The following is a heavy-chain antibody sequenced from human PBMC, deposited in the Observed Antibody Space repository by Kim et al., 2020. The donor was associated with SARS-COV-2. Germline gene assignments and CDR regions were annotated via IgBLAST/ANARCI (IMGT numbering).Heavy chain of an antibody. CDR3: AKVGEAFDM. J-gene: IGHJ3*02. CDR1: EFSVTSNY. D-gene: IGHD3-16*01. Sequence: GGSLRLSCVASEFSVTSNYMNWVRQAPGKGLEWVSVIHGDGTTYYADSVKGRFTISRDNSKNTLYLQMNSLRAEDTALYYCAKVGEAFDMWGQGTMVTVS. CDR2: IHGDGTT. V-gene: IGHV3-53*01.